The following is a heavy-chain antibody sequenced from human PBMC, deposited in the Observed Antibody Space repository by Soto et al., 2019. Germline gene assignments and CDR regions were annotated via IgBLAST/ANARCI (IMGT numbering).Heavy chain of an antibody. CDR1: GFTFDDYA. Sequence: GGSLRLSCAASGFTFDDYAMHWVRQAPGKGLEWVSLISGDGGSTYYADSVKGRFTISRDNSKNSLYLQMNSLRTEDTALYYCAKGIRGYIGYYFVYWGQGTLVTVSS. J-gene: IGHJ4*02. CDR3: AKGIRGYIGYYFVY. D-gene: IGHD5-12*01. V-gene: IGHV3-43*02. CDR2: ISGDGGST.